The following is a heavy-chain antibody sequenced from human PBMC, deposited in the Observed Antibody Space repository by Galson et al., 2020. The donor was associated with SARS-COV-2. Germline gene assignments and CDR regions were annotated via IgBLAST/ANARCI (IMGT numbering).Heavy chain of an antibody. CDR2: ISYDGSNK. D-gene: IGHD2-15*01. CDR1: GFTFSSYA. CDR3: ARDSGGLISP. J-gene: IGHJ5*02. Sequence: GGSLRLSCAASGFTFSSYAMHWVRRAPGKGLEWVAVISYDGSNKYYADSVKGRFTISRDNSKNTLYLQMNSLRAEDTAVYYCARDSGGLISPGGQGTLFTVSS. V-gene: IGHV3-30*04.